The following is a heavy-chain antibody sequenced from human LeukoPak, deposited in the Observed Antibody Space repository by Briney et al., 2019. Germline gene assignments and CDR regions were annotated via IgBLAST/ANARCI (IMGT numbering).Heavy chain of an antibody. CDR1: GFTFSSYS. Sequence: GGSLRLSCAASGFTFSSYSMNWVRQAPGKGREWVSSISSSSSYIYYADSVKGRFTISRDNAKNTLYLQMNSLRAEDTAMYYCARGSSSSSTRVVDYWGQGTLVTVSS. CDR3: ARGSSSSSTRVVDY. CDR2: ISSSSSYI. J-gene: IGHJ4*02. V-gene: IGHV3-21*01. D-gene: IGHD6-13*01.